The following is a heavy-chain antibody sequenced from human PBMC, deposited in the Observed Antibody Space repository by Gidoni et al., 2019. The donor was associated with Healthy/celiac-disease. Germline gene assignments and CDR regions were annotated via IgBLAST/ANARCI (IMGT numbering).Heavy chain of an antibody. CDR2: LNPSGGST. J-gene: IGHJ3*02. CDR3: ARVLKPLRFLEWFEWRGAFDI. V-gene: IGHV1-46*03. Sequence: VQLVQSGAEVKKPGASVKVSCKASGDTFTSYYMLWGRQAPGQGLEWMGILNPSGGSTSYAQKFQGRVTMTRDTSTSTVYMELSSLRSEDTAVYYCARVLKPLRFLEWFEWRGAFDIWGQGTMVTVSS. D-gene: IGHD3-3*01. CDR1: GDTFTSYY.